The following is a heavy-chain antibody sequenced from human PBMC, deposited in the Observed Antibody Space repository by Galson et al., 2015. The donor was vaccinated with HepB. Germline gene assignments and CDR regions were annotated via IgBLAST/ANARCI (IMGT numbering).Heavy chain of an antibody. V-gene: IGHV3-15*01. CDR1: GFTFSNAW. CDR2: IKSKTDGGTT. Sequence: SLRLSCAASGFTFSNAWMSWVRQAPGKGLEWVGRIKSKTDGGTTDYAAPVKGRFTISRDDSKNTLYLQMNSLKTEDTAVHYCTNGPRGSYGYYWGQGTLVTVSS. D-gene: IGHD5-18*01. CDR3: TNGPRGSYGYY. J-gene: IGHJ4*02.